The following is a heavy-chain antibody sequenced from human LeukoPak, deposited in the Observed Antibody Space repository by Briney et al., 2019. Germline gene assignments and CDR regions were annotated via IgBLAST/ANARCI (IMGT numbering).Heavy chain of an antibody. CDR2: TYYRSRWGN. CDR3: VRETGYEAAGYYYGMDV. J-gene: IGHJ6*02. V-gene: IGHV6-1*01. Sequence: SQTLSLTCAISGDSVSNNIATWNWVRQSPSRGLEWLGRTYYRSRWGNDYAISVKGRITINPDTSRNQFSLQLNSVTPEDTAVYYCVRETGYEAAGYYYGMDVWGQGTTVTVSS. CDR1: GDSVSNNIAT. D-gene: IGHD6-13*01.